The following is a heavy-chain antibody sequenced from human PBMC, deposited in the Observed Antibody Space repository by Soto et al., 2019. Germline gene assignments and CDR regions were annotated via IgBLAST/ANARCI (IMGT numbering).Heavy chain of an antibody. Sequence: EVQLVESGGGLVQPGGSLRLSCAASGFRFSTYWMTWVRQAPGKGLEWVANIKQDGSAKNYVDSVTGRFTISRDNAKNSLYLQMNSLRAEDTAVYYCTTDQGWNAFNYWGQGSLVTVFS. CDR3: TTDQGWNAFNY. CDR2: IKQDGSAK. CDR1: GFRFSTYW. J-gene: IGHJ4*02. D-gene: IGHD1-1*01. V-gene: IGHV3-7*04.